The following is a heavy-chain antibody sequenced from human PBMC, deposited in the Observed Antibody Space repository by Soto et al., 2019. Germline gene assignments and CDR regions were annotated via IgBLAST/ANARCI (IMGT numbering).Heavy chain of an antibody. D-gene: IGHD3-10*01. CDR3: ASSSGDLDVYGTDI. V-gene: IGHV3-23*01. Sequence: GGSLRLSCAASGFTFSRYAMSWVRQAPGKGLEWVSTVTGGGHTTYNADSVNGRFTISRDNSKNTLYLQMNNLRAEDTAIYYCASSSGDLDVYGTDIWCPGTTVTVSS. J-gene: IGHJ6*02. CDR2: VTGGGHTT. CDR1: GFTFSRYA.